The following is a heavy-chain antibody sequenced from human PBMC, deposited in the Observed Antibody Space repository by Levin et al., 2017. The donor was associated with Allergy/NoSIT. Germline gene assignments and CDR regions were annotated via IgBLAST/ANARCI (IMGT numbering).Heavy chain of an antibody. Sequence: LSLTCAASGFAFSSYAMNWIRQAPGKGLEWVSGISGSGGSTYYADPVQGRFTISRDNSKNTLYLQMNSLRAEDTAVYYCAKGGYYYDNSSYYQLAKIFDCWGQGTLVTVSS. CDR2: ISGSGGST. D-gene: IGHD3-22*01. V-gene: IGHV3-23*01. J-gene: IGHJ4*02. CDR1: GFAFSSYA. CDR3: AKGGYYYDNSSYYQLAKIFDC.